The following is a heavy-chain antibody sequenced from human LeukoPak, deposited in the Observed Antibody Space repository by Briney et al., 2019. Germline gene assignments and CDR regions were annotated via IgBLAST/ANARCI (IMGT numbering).Heavy chain of an antibody. CDR1: VGSFSGYY. Sequence: SETLSLTCAVYVGSFSGYYWSWIRQPPGKGLEWIGYIYYSGSTNYNPSLKSRVTISVDTSKNQFSLKLSSVTAADTAVYYCARVLRGGYFDYRGQGTLVTVSS. J-gene: IGHJ4*02. V-gene: IGHV4-59*01. D-gene: IGHD3-10*01. CDR2: IYYSGST. CDR3: ARVLRGGYFDY.